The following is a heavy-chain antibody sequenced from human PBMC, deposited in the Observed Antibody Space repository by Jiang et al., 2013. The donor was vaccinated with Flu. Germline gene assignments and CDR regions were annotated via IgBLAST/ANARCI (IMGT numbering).Heavy chain of an antibody. CDR1: SSYA. CDR2: IIPIFGTA. Sequence: SSYAISWVRQAPGQGLEWMGGIIPIFGTANYAQKFQGRVTITADESTSTAYMELSSLRSEDTAVYYCARAVFDCSSTSCFYGEAYYYMDVWGKGTTVTVSS. J-gene: IGHJ6*03. V-gene: IGHV1-69*01. D-gene: IGHD2-2*01. CDR3: ARAVFDCSSTSCFYGEAYYYMDV.